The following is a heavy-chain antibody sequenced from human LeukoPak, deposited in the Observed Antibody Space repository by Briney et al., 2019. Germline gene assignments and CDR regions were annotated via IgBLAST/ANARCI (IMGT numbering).Heavy chain of an antibody. D-gene: IGHD3-22*01. J-gene: IGHJ4*02. CDR2: INAGNGDT. V-gene: IGHV1-3*01. Sequence: ASVKVSCKASGYTFTSYAMHWVRQAPGQRLEWMGWINAGNGDTKYSQKFQGRVTITRDTSASTAYMELSSLRSEDTAVYYCARVMSSSGPIDYWGQGTLVTVSS. CDR3: ARVMSSSGPIDY. CDR1: GYTFTSYA.